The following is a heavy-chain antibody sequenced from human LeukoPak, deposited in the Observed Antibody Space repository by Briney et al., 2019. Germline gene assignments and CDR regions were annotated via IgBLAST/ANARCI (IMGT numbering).Heavy chain of an antibody. Sequence: ASVTVSCKAAAYTFSAYYIHWVRQAPGQGIEWMGWINPNTGATNYAQKFQGRGTMTRDTPTTTAYMELRRLRSDDTSVFFCARAVRELTITRDWFDPWGQGTLVTVSS. D-gene: IGHD3-10*02. CDR3: ARAVRELTITRDWFDP. J-gene: IGHJ5*02. CDR2: INPNTGAT. CDR1: AYTFSAYY. V-gene: IGHV1-2*02.